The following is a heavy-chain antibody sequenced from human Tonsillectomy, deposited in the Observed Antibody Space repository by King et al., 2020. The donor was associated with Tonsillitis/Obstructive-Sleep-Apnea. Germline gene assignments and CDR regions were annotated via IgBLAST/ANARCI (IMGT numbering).Heavy chain of an antibody. CDR1: GFRFSSYS. CDR3: ARDRPYIAAAMNF. D-gene: IGHD6-13*01. CDR2: ISSSRSSI. J-gene: IGHJ4*02. Sequence: VQLVESGGGLAQPGGSLRLSCAVSGFRFSSYSMNWVRQAPGKGLEWVSYISSSRSSIHYADSAKGRFIMSRDNTKNSLDLQMNSLRDEDSGIYYCARDRPYIAAAMNFWGQGTLVIVSS. V-gene: IGHV3-48*02.